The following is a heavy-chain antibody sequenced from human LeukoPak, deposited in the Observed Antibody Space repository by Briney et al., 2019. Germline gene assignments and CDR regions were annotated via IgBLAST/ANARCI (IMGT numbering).Heavy chain of an antibody. V-gene: IGHV3-21*01. D-gene: IGHD1-14*01. Sequence: GGSLRLSCAASGFTFSSYSMNWVRQAPGKGLEWVSSISSSSSYIYYADSVKGRFTISRDNAKNSLYLQMNSLRAEDTAVYYCARDITHSGNWFDPWGQGTLVTVSS. CDR3: ARDITHSGNWFDP. J-gene: IGHJ5*02. CDR2: ISSSSSYI. CDR1: GFTFSSYS.